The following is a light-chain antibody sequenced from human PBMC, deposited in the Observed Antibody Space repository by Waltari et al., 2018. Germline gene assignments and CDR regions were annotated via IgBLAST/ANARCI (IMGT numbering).Light chain of an antibody. Sequence: EIVMTQSPATLSVSPGERTPLSCRASQSVSSNLAWYQQKPGQAPRLLIYGASNRATGIPARFSGSGTGTEFTLTISSMQSEDIAVYYCQQYNKWPPWTFGQGTKVEIK. CDR2: GAS. CDR1: QSVSSN. V-gene: IGKV3-15*01. CDR3: QQYNKWPPWT. J-gene: IGKJ1*01.